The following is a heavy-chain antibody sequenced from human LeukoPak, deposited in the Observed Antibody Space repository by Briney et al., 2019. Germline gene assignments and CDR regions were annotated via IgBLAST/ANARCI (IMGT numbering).Heavy chain of an antibody. Sequence: SETLSLTCTVSGGSISSYSWSWIRQPAGKGLEWIGRIYTSGTTNDTPSLKSRVTISVDKSKNQLSLKLGSVTAADTAVYYCAKDKMDIGSDAFDIWGQGTMLTVSS. D-gene: IGHD1-14*01. V-gene: IGHV4-4*07. CDR2: IYTSGTT. CDR3: AKDKMDIGSDAFDI. J-gene: IGHJ3*02. CDR1: GGSISSYS.